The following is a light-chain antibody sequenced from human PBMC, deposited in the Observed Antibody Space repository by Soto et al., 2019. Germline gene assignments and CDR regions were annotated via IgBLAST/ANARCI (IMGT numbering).Light chain of an antibody. J-gene: IGLJ1*01. CDR2: SVS. V-gene: IGLV2-11*01. CDR1: SSDVGGHNY. CDR3: CSYAGSYTYV. Sequence: QSALTQPRSVSGSPGQSVTISCTGTSSDVGGHNYVSWYQQHPGKAPKLMISSVSKRPSGVPDRFSGSKSGNTASLTISGLQAEDEADYYCCSYAGSYTYVFGTGTKSPS.